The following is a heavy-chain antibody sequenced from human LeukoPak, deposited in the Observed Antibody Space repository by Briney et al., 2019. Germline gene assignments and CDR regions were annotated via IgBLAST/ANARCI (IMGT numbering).Heavy chain of an antibody. Sequence: ASVKVSCKASGGTFSSYAISWVRQAPGQGLEWMGGIIPIFGTANYAQRFQGRVTITTDESTSTAYMELSSLRSEDTAVYYCARGYSSGWGNYFDYWGQGTLVTVSS. J-gene: IGHJ4*02. D-gene: IGHD6-19*01. CDR2: IIPIFGTA. CDR3: ARGYSSGWGNYFDY. V-gene: IGHV1-69*05. CDR1: GGTFSSYA.